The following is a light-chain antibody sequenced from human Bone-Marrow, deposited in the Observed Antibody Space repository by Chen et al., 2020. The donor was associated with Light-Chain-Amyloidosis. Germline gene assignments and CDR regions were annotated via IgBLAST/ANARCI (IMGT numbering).Light chain of an antibody. CDR2: EVN. CDR1: SSDVGSFNI. Sequence: QSALTQPASASGSPGHSITISCTGTSSDVGSFNIVSWYQQHPGKAPKLMIYEVNKRPSGVSNRFSGSKSGNTASLTISGLQAEDEADYYCCSYAGSNTYVFGTETKVTVL. V-gene: IGLV2-23*02. J-gene: IGLJ1*01. CDR3: CSYAGSNTYV.